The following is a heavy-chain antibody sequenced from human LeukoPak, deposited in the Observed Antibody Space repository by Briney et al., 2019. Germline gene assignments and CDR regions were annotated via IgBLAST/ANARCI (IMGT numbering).Heavy chain of an antibody. CDR2: IYVTGNT. CDR1: GDSINNYN. Sequence: SETPSLTCSISGDSINNYNWNWIRQPAGKGLEWIGRIYVTGNTNYNPSLKSRVAMSVDTSKNHFSLRLTSVTAADTAVYYCARAFTIFGAGGFDVWGQGTFVTVSS. J-gene: IGHJ3*01. CDR3: ARAFTIFGAGGFDV. D-gene: IGHD3-3*01. V-gene: IGHV4-4*07.